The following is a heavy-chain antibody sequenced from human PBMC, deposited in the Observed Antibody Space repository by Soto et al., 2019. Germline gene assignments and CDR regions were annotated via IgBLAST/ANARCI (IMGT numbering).Heavy chain of an antibody. CDR3: ARARGKTRYDGSGSYYDWYFDL. J-gene: IGHJ2*01. CDR2: ISAYNGNT. Sequence: QVQLVQSGAEVKKPGASVKVSCKASGYTFTSYGISWVRQAPGQGLEWMGWISAYNGNTNYAQKLQGRVTLTTDTSTSTAYMELRSLRSDDTAVYYCARARGKTRYDGSGSYYDWYFDLWGRGTLVTVSS. D-gene: IGHD3-10*01. CDR1: GYTFTSYG. V-gene: IGHV1-18*01.